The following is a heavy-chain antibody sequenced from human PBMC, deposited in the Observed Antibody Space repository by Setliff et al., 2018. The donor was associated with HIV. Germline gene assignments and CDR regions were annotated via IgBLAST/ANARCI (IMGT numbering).Heavy chain of an antibody. V-gene: IGHV4-39*01. D-gene: IGHD3-22*01. J-gene: IGHJ3*02. CDR1: GGSVSSDTNY. CDR3: ARHAPSVDDYDSTNSGAEDAFDI. CDR2: LFYSGIT. Sequence: LSLTCTVSGGSVSSDTNYWDWIRQPPGKGLEWIGSLFYSGITYYTPSLKRRLTIAVDTSKNQFSLKLTSVSAADTAVYYCARHAPSVDDYDSTNSGAEDAFDIWGQGTMVT.